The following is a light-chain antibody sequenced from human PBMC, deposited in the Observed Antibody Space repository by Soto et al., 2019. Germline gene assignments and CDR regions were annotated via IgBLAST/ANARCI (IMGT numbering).Light chain of an antibody. Sequence: DIVMTQSPLSLPVTPGEPASISCRSSQSLLHSNGYNYLDWYLQKPGQSPQLLIYLGSNRASGVPDRFSGSGSGTDFTLKISRVEAEDVGVYYCIQALQTPLTFGGGTKVESK. CDR3: IQALQTPLT. CDR2: LGS. CDR1: QSLLHSNGYNY. J-gene: IGKJ4*01. V-gene: IGKV2-28*01.